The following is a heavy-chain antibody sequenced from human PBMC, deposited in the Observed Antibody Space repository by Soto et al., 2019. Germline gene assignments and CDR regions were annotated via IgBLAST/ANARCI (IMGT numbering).Heavy chain of an antibody. J-gene: IGHJ4*02. CDR3: ASRIAVAGYYFDY. V-gene: IGHV4-31*03. D-gene: IGHD6-19*01. CDR1: GGSICSGGYY. CDR2: IYYSGST. Sequence: SETLSLTSTVSGGSICSGGYYWSWIRQHPGKGLEWIGYIYYSGSTYYNPSLKSRVTISVDTSKNQFSLKLSSVTAADTAVYYCASRIAVAGYYFDYWGQGTLVTVSS.